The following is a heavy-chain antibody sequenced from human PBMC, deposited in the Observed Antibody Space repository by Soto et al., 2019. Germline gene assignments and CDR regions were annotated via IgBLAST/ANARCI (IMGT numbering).Heavy chain of an antibody. D-gene: IGHD3-3*01. Sequence: PSETLSLTCTVSGGSISSGGYYWSWIRQHPGKGLEWIGYIYYSGSTYYNPSLKSRVTISVDTSKNQFSLKLSSVTAADTAVYYCASFKGRDFWSGYPNWFDPWGQGTQVTVSS. J-gene: IGHJ5*02. CDR3: ASFKGRDFWSGYPNWFDP. V-gene: IGHV4-31*03. CDR2: IYYSGST. CDR1: GGSISSGGYY.